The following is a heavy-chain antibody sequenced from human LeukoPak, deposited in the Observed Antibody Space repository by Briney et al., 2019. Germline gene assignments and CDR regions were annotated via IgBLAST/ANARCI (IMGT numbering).Heavy chain of an antibody. V-gene: IGHV1-8*03. CDR1: GYTFTSYD. CDR3: ARGRRRNYYGSGRPLYYFDY. J-gene: IGHJ4*02. Sequence: GASVKVSCKASGYTFTSYDINWVRQATGQGLEWMGWMNPNSGNTGYAQKFQGRVTITRNTSISTAYMELSSLRSEDTAVYYCARGRRRNYYGSGRPLYYFDYWGQGTLVTVSS. D-gene: IGHD3-10*01. CDR2: MNPNSGNT.